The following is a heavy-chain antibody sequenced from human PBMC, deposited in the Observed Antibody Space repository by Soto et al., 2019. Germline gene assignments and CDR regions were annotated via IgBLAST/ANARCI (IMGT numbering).Heavy chain of an antibody. CDR2: IIPIFGTA. J-gene: IGHJ6*02. D-gene: IGHD4-17*01. V-gene: IGHV1-69*12. CDR1: GGTFSSYA. Sequence: QVQLVQSGAEVKKPGSSVKVSCKASGGTFSSYAISWVRQAPGQGLEWMGGIIPIFGTANYAQKFQGRVTITADESTSTAYMELSSLRSEDTAVYYCARADYGGNSRYYYYYYGMDVWGQGTTVTVSS. CDR3: ARADYGGNSRYYYYYYGMDV.